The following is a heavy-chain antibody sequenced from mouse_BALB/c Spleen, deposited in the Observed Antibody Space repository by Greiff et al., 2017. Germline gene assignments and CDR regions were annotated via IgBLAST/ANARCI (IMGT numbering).Heavy chain of an antibody. Sequence: EVQLQQSGAELVKPGASVKLSCTASGFNIKDDYMHWVKQRLEQGLEWSGRIDPANGNTKYDPKFQGKATITADTSSNTAYLQLSSLTSEDTAVYYCARDYDGFAYWGQGTLVTVSA. CDR3: ARDYDGFAY. CDR1: GFNIKDDY. V-gene: IGHV14-3*02. CDR2: IDPANGNT. D-gene: IGHD2-4*01. J-gene: IGHJ3*01.